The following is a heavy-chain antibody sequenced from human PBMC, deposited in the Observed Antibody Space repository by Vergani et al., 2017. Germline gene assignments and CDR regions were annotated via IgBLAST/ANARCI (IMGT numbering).Heavy chain of an antibody. Sequence: EVQLVESGGGLVQPGGSLRLSCAASGFTFSSYWMSWVRQAPGKGLEWVANIKQDGSEKYYVDSVKGRFTISRDNAKNSLYLQMNSLRADDTAVYYCARLVGGVPAAIHMGCMDVWGQGTTVTVSS. CDR2: IKQDGSEK. D-gene: IGHD2-2*02. V-gene: IGHV3-7*03. CDR3: ARLVGGVPAAIHMGCMDV. J-gene: IGHJ6*02. CDR1: GFTFSSYW.